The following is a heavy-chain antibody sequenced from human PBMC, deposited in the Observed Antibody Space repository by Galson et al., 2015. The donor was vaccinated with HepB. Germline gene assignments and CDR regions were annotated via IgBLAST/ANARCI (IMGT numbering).Heavy chain of an antibody. CDR1: GFTFSSYG. D-gene: IGHD5-18*01. CDR3: AKDQGIAKRGYSYGRFDY. J-gene: IGHJ4*02. Sequence: SLRLSCAASGFTFSSYGMHWVRQAPGKGLEWVAVISYDGSNKYYADSVKGRFTISRDNSKNTLYLQMNGLRAEDTAVYYCAKDQGIAKRGYSYGRFDYGGQGTLVTVSS. CDR2: ISYDGSNK. V-gene: IGHV3-30*18.